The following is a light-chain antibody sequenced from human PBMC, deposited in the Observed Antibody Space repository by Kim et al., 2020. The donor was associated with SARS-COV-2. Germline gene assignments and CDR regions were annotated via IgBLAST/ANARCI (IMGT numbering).Light chain of an antibody. CDR3: ILANSMPWT. V-gene: IGKV1-12*01. Sequence: AVEDRVTITCRASQGVGSFLASYQPKPGKAPKLLISAASSIQSGVPSRFSHGGSGTDFTLTISRLQPDDFASHCCILANSMPWTIRQGTQVDIK. J-gene: IGKJ1*01. CDR2: AAS. CDR1: QGVGSF.